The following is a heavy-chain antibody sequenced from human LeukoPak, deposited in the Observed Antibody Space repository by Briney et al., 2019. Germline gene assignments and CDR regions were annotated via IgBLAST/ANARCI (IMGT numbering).Heavy chain of an antibody. Sequence: GGSLRLSCAASGFTFSSYAMSWVRQAPGKGLEWVSTFSGSGFSTYYADSVKGRFTISRDNSKNTLYLQMNSLRAEDTAVYYWATRYYYMDVWGKGTTVTVSS. V-gene: IGHV3-23*01. J-gene: IGHJ6*03. CDR2: FSGSGFST. CDR3: ATRYYYMDV. CDR1: GFTFSSYA.